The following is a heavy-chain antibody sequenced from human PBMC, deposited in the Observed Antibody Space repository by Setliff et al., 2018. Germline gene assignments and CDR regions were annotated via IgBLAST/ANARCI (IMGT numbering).Heavy chain of an antibody. CDR1: GGSISSGGYY. D-gene: IGHD4-17*01. J-gene: IGHJ3*02. CDR3: ARDPLTTNRRRAFDI. Sequence: PSETLSLTCTVSGGSISSGGYYWSWIRQHPGKGLEWIWYIYYSGSTYYNPSLKSRVTISVDTSKNQFSLKLSSVTAADTAVYYCARDPLTTNRRRAFDIWGQGTMVTVSS. V-gene: IGHV4-31*03. CDR2: IYYSGST.